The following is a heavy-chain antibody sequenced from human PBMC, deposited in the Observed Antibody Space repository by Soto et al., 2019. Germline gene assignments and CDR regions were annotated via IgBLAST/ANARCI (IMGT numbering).Heavy chain of an antibody. J-gene: IGHJ4*02. D-gene: IGHD3-16*01. Sequence: EVQLVESGGGLVQPEGSLRLSCAAYGFTFSDHYMDWVRQAPGQGLEWVGRNKNKANSYTTEYAAPVKGRFIISRDDSKNSVFLQMNRLKTYDTAVYYCTRGRLGSRRSADYWGQGILVTVSS. V-gene: IGHV3-72*01. CDR1: GFTFSDHY. CDR2: NKNKANSYTT. CDR3: TRGRLGSRRSADY.